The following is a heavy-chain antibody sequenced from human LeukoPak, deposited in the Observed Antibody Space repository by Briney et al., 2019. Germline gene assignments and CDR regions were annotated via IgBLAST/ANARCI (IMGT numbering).Heavy chain of an antibody. CDR1: GGAISGYY. Sequence: PSETLSLTCSVSGGAISGYYWSWIRQPPGKALEWIGHIHYSGSTNYNPSLNSRVTVSVDPSKNQLSLKLISVTAADMAVYYCARRPPPHYYDSSGFFDSWGQGILVTVSS. CDR3: ARRPPPHYYDSSGFFDS. J-gene: IGHJ4*02. V-gene: IGHV4-59*08. CDR2: IHYSGST. D-gene: IGHD3-22*01.